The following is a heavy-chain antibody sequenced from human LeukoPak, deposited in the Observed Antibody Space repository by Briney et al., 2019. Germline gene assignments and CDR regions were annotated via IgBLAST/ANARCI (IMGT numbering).Heavy chain of an antibody. D-gene: IGHD3-9*01. CDR2: INHSGST. J-gene: IGHJ4*02. CDR1: GGSFSGYY. V-gene: IGHV4-34*01. Sequence: SETLSLTCAVYGGSFSGYYWSWIRQPPGKGLEWIGEINHSGSTNYNPSLKSRVTISVDTPKNQFSLKLSSVTAADTAVYYCATSGGILTGYHDWGQGTLVTVSS. CDR3: ATSGGILTGYHD.